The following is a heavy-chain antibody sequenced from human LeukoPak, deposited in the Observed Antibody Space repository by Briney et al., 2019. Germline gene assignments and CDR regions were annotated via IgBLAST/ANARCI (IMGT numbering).Heavy chain of an antibody. CDR2: ISAYNGNT. Sequence: ASVKVSCKASGYTFTGYYMHWVRQAPGQGLEWMGWISAYNGNTNYAQKLQGRVTMTTDTSTSTAYMELRSLRSDDTAVYYCARVVAAAGGDWFDPWGQGTLVTVSS. CDR1: GYTFTGYY. D-gene: IGHD6-13*01. CDR3: ARVVAAAGGDWFDP. J-gene: IGHJ5*02. V-gene: IGHV1-18*04.